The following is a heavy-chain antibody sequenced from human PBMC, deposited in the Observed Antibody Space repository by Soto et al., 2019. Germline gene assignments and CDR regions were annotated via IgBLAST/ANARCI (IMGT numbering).Heavy chain of an antibody. CDR3: AREILWFGESSTYYYYGMDV. CDR1: GGTFSSYA. CDR2: IIPIFGTA. J-gene: IGHJ6*02. Sequence: ASVKVSFKASGGTFSSYAISWVRQAPGQGLEWMGGIIPIFGTANYAQKFQGRVTITADKSTSTAYMELSSLRSEDTAVYYCAREILWFGESSTYYYYGMDVWGQGTTVTVSS. V-gene: IGHV1-69*06. D-gene: IGHD3-10*01.